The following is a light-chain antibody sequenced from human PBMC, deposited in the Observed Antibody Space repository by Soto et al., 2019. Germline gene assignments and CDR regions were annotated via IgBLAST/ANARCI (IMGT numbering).Light chain of an antibody. V-gene: IGLV1-44*01. J-gene: IGLJ3*02. CDR2: SNN. Sequence: QSVLTQPPSASGTPGQRVTISCSGSSSNIGSNTVNWYQQLPGTAPKLLIYSNNQRPSGVPDRFSGYKSGTSASLAISGLESEDGADYYCAAWDDSLNGRVFGGGTKVTVL. CDR3: AAWDDSLNGRV. CDR1: SSNIGSNT.